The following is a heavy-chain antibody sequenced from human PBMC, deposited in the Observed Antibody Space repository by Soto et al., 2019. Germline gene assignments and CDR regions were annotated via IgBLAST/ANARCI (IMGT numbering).Heavy chain of an antibody. J-gene: IGHJ4*02. Sequence: QVQLVQSGTEVTKPGSSVTVSCKASGDTFSFYTINWVRQAPGLGLEWVGRINPLVSMSNYAQKFQGRVSMTADKYTSIAYMELRSLRSDDTAMYFCAASYGSGYRAFDYWGQGALVIVSS. CDR2: INPLVSMS. CDR3: AASYGSGYRAFDY. CDR1: GDTFSFYT. V-gene: IGHV1-69*02. D-gene: IGHD3-10*01.